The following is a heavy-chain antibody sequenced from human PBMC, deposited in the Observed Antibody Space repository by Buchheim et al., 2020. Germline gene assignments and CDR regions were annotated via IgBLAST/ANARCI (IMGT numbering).Heavy chain of an antibody. J-gene: IGHJ4*02. D-gene: IGHD1-26*01. CDR2: ISDSGGIT. CDR3: AKDSRTGSYYRFDY. CDR1: GFTFSSYA. V-gene: IGHV3-23*01. Sequence: EVQLLESGGGLVQPGGSLRLSCAGSGFTFSSYALSWVRQAPGKGLEWVSGISDSGGITYYADSVKGRFTISRDNSKNTLYLQMKSLRAEDTATYYCAKDSRTGSYYRFDYWGQGTL.